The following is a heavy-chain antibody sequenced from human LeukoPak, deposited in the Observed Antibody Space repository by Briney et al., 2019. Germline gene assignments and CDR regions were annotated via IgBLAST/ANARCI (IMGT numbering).Heavy chain of an antibody. V-gene: IGHV3-20*04. Sequence: RGSLRLSCAASGFTFDDYGMSWVRQAPGKGLEWVSGINWNGGSTGYADSVKGRFTISRDNAKNSLYLQMNSLRAEDTALYYCARVGAAAPRPYYYYYYMDVWGKGTTVTVSS. J-gene: IGHJ6*03. CDR2: INWNGGST. CDR3: ARVGAAAPRPYYYYYYMDV. CDR1: GFTFDDYG. D-gene: IGHD6-13*01.